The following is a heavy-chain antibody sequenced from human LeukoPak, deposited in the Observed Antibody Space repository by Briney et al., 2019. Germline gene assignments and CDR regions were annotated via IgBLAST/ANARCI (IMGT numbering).Heavy chain of an antibody. V-gene: IGHV3-23*01. D-gene: IGHD6-25*01. J-gene: IGHJ4*02. CDR3: AKGSAAGRPYYFDY. Sequence: GGSLRLSCAASGFTFGSYAMSWVRQAPGKGLEWVSAITESGGGTYNADSVKGRFTISRDNSKKALFLQMNSLRAEDTAIYYCAKGSAAGRPYYFDYWGQGTLVTVSS. CDR1: GFTFGSYA. CDR2: ITESGGGT.